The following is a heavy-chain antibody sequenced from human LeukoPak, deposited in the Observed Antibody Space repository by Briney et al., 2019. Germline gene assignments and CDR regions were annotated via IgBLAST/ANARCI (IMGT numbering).Heavy chain of an antibody. J-gene: IGHJ4*02. CDR2: IRYDGTNK. CDR3: AKDLAAGGYSYGLVY. CDR1: GFTFSSHG. Sequence: PGGSLRLSCAASGFTFSSHGMHWVRQASGKGLEWVAFIRYDGTNKYYADSMKGRFTISRDNSKNTLYLQMNSLRAEDTAVYYCAKDLAAGGYSYGLVYWGQGTLVTVSS. D-gene: IGHD5-18*01. V-gene: IGHV3-30*02.